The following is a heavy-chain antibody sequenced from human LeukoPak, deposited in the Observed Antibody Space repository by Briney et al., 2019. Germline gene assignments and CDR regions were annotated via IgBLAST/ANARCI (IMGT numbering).Heavy chain of an antibody. J-gene: IGHJ3*02. CDR3: ARHFTYYYDSSGYPRDSFDI. V-gene: IGHV4-59*08. D-gene: IGHD3-22*01. CDR2: IYYSGST. Sequence: SETLSLTCSVSYGSMSGYYWSWIRQSPGKELVWIGYIYYSGSTNYNPSLKSRVTISADMSKNQVSLKLSSVTAADAALYYCARHFTYYYDSSGYPRDSFDIWGHGTMVTVSS. CDR1: YGSMSGYY.